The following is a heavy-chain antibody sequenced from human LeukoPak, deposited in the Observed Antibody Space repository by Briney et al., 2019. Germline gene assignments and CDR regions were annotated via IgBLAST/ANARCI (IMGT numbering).Heavy chain of an antibody. CDR1: GFTFSSYG. D-gene: IGHD1-26*01. J-gene: IGHJ4*02. CDR2: ISYDGSNK. Sequence: GSLRLSCAASGFTFSSYGMHWVRQAPGKGLEWVAVISYDGSNKYYADSVKGRFTISRDNSKNTLYLQMNSLRAEDTAVYYCAKDRSFDYYFVYWGQGALVTVSS. CDR3: AKDRSFDYYFVY. V-gene: IGHV3-30*18.